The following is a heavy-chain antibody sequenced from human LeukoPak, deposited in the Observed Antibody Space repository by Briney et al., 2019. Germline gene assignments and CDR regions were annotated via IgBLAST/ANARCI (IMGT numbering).Heavy chain of an antibody. V-gene: IGHV3-7*01. CDR2: INPDGNKK. CDR3: ARDLAYSRLDY. J-gene: IGHJ4*02. Sequence: GGSLRLSCAASGFTFSSSWMDWVRQAPGKGLEWVASINPDGNKKYSADSVKGRFTISRDNAENSLYLQMNSPRVEDTAFYYCARDLAYSRLDYWGQGMLVTVSS. D-gene: IGHD5-18*01. CDR1: GFTFSSSW.